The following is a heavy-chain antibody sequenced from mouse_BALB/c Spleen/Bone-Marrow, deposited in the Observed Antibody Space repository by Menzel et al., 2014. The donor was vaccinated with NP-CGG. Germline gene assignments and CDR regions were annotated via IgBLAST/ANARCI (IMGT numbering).Heavy chain of an antibody. CDR3: AKGVNGKPFAY. V-gene: IGHV1-4*01. CDR1: GYTFTSYT. D-gene: IGHD2-1*01. J-gene: IGHJ3*01. CDR2: INPSSGYT. Sequence: VKLQESGAELARPGASVKMSCKASGYTFTSYTMHWVKQRPGQGLEWIGYINPSSGYTNYNQKFKDKATLTADKSSSTACIQQISLTTEDAADYYFAKGVNGKPFAYWGQGTLVTVSA.